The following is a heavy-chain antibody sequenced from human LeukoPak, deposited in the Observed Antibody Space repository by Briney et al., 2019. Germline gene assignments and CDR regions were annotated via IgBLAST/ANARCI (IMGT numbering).Heavy chain of an antibody. D-gene: IGHD2-15*01. CDR3: VRVGFSDEGFDH. CDR2: IKPDGSQE. Sequence: PGGSLRLSCAGSGFTFSSYWMTWVRQAPGKGPEWMANIKPDGSQENYVDSAKGRFTISRDNAKESVFLQMNSLRAEDTAVYYCVRVGFSDEGFDHWGQGTLVTVSS. J-gene: IGHJ4*02. CDR1: GFTFSSYW. V-gene: IGHV3-7*01.